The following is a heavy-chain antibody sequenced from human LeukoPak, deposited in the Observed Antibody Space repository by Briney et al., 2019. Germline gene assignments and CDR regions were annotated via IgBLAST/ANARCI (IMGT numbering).Heavy chain of an antibody. CDR3: ARDLGQYYDTSDNWFDP. V-gene: IGHV3-21*01. CDR2: ISSSSSYI. D-gene: IGHD3-22*01. Sequence: NPGGSLRLSCAASGFTLSTYTMNWVRQAPGKGLEWVSSISSSSSYIYYADSVKGRFTISRDNAKNSLYLQMNSLRAEDTAVYYCARDLGQYYDTSDNWFDPWGQGTLVTVSS. J-gene: IGHJ5*02. CDR1: GFTLSTYT.